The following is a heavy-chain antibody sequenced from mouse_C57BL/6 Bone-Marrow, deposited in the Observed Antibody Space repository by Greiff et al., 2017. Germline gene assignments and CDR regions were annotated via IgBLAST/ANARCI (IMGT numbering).Heavy chain of an antibody. D-gene: IGHD2-2*01. Sequence: EVQLQESGEGLVKPGASLKLSCAASGFTFSSYAMSWVRQTPEKRLEWVAYISRGGDYIYYAEPVKGQFTISRDKARNTLYLQMSSLKSEDTALYYCAIGYAWFAYWGQGTLVTVSA. V-gene: IGHV5S21*01. CDR1: GFTFSSYA. CDR3: AIGYAWFAY. J-gene: IGHJ3*01. CDR2: ISRGGDYI.